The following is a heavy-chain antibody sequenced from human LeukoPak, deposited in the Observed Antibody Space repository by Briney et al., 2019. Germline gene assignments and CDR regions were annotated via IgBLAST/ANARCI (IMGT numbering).Heavy chain of an antibody. J-gene: IGHJ3*02. V-gene: IGHV4-61*02. CDR1: GGSISSGSYY. CDR2: IYTSGST. CDR3: ARGARCSGGSCYSASAKFGAFDI. Sequence: PSQTLSLTCTVSGGSISSGSYYWSWIRQPAEKGLEWIGRIYTSGSTNYNPSLKSRVTISVDTSKNQFSLKLSSVTAADTAVYYCARGARCSGGSCYSASAKFGAFDIWGQGTMVTVSS. D-gene: IGHD2-15*01.